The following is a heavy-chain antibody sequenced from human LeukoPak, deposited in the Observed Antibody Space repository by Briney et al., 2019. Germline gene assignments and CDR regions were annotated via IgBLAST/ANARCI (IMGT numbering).Heavy chain of an antibody. J-gene: IGHJ6*03. CDR1: GFTFDDYA. D-gene: IGHD3-3*01. CDR2: ISWNSGSI. V-gene: IGHV3-9*01. CDR3: ARDQYYDFWSGYFGRDYYYMDV. Sequence: GRSLRLSCAASGFTFDDYAMHWVRQAPGKGLEWVSGISWNSGSIGYADSVKGRFTISRDNAKNSLYLQMNSLRAEDTAVYYCARDQYYDFWSGYFGRDYYYMDVWGKGTTVTVSS.